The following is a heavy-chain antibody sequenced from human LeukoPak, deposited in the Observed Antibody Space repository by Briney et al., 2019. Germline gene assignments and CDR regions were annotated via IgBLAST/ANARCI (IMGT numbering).Heavy chain of an antibody. CDR2: ISSSSSYI. J-gene: IGHJ4*02. V-gene: IGHV3-21*01. D-gene: IGHD5-18*01. CDR3: ARDVDTAMATVH. CDR1: GFTFSSYS. Sequence: PGGSLRLSCAASGFTFSSYSMSWVRQAPGKGLEWVSSISSSSSYIYYADSVKGRFTISRDNAKHSLYLQMNSLRAEDTAVYYCARDVDTAMATVHWGQGTLVTVSS.